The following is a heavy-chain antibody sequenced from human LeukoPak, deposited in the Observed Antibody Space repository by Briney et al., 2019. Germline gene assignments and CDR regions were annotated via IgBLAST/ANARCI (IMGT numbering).Heavy chain of an antibody. J-gene: IGHJ6*02. Sequence: SVKVSCKASGYTFTSYYMHWVRQAPGQGLEWMGGIIPIFGTANYAQKFQGRVTITADESTSTAYMELSSLRSEDTAVYYCARGNWATLYYYYGMDVWGQGTTVTVSS. CDR1: GYTFTSYY. V-gene: IGHV1-69*13. D-gene: IGHD7-27*01. CDR3: ARGNWATLYYYYGMDV. CDR2: IIPIFGTA.